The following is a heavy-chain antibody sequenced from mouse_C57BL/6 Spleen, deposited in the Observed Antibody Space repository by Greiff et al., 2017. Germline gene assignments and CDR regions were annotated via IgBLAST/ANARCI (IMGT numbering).Heavy chain of an antibody. V-gene: IGHV1-69*01. Sequence: QVQLQQPGAELVMPGASVQLSCKASGYTFTSYWMHWVKQRPGQGLEWIGEIDPSDSYTNYNQKFKGKSTLTVDKSSSTAYMQLSSLTSEDSAVYYCARKAVVEYFDVWGTGTTVTVSS. D-gene: IGHD1-1*01. CDR3: ARKAVVEYFDV. CDR1: GYTFTSYW. J-gene: IGHJ1*03. CDR2: IDPSDSYT.